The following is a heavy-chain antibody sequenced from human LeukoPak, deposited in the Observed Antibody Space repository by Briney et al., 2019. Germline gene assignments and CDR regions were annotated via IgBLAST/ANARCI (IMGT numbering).Heavy chain of an antibody. CDR3: ARVEVATLFDY. J-gene: IGHJ4*02. CDR1: GGSISSGSYY. V-gene: IGHV4-61*02. CDR2: IYTSGST. D-gene: IGHD5-12*01. Sequence: SETRSLTCTVSGGSISSGSYYWSWIRQPAGKGLEWIGRIYTSGSTNYNPSLKSRVTISVDTSKNQFSLKLSSVTAADTAVYYCARVEVATLFDYWGQGTLVTVSS.